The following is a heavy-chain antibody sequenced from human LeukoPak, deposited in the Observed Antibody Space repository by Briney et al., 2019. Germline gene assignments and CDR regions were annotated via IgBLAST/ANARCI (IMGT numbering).Heavy chain of an antibody. CDR1: GFTFSSYE. V-gene: IGHV3-48*03. D-gene: IGHD6-6*01. CDR2: ISSSGSTI. J-gene: IGHJ6*02. Sequence: GRSLRLSCAASGFTFSSYEMNWVSQAPGKGLEWASYISSSGSTIYYADSVKGRFTISRDNAKNSLCLQMNSLRAEDTAVYYCARDYQAARPISGYYYYYYYGMDVWGQGTTVTVSS. CDR3: ARDYQAARPISGYYYYYYYGMDV.